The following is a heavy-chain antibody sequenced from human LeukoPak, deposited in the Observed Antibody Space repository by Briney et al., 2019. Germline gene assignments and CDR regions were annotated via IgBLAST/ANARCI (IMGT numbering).Heavy chain of an antibody. CDR3: AKDGEYCSGGSCSKYYYDSSGYYYPAFDY. CDR2: ISGSGGST. D-gene: IGHD3-22*01. Sequence: PGGSLRLXCAASGFTFSSYAMSWVRQAPGKGLEWVSAISGSGGSTYYADSVKGRFTISRDNSKNTLYLQMNSLRAEDTAVYYCAKDGEYCSGGSCSKYYYDSSGYYYPAFDYWGQGTLVTVSS. J-gene: IGHJ4*02. CDR1: GFTFSSYA. V-gene: IGHV3-23*01.